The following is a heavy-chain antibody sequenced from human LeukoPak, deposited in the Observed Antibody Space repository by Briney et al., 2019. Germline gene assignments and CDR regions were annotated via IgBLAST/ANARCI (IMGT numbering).Heavy chain of an antibody. D-gene: IGHD1-1*01. Sequence: PGGSLRLSCAASGFTFSSYFMHWVRQAPGKGLVWVPRINSDGTNKVYADSVKGRVTISRDNAENTLYLQMNSLRAEDTAVYYCVRKFPGYNGMDVWGQGTTVIVSS. J-gene: IGHJ6*02. V-gene: IGHV3-74*03. CDR3: VRKFPGYNGMDV. CDR2: INSDGTNK. CDR1: GFTFSSYF.